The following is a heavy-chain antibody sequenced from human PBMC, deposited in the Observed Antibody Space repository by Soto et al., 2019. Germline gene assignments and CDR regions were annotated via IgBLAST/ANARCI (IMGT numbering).Heavy chain of an antibody. D-gene: IGHD6-13*01. Sequence: PSQTLSRTCAISGDSVSSNSAAWNWIRQSPSRGLEWLGRTYYRSKWYNDYAVSVKSRIAINPDTSRNQFSLQLTSVTPEDTAVYYSSSEVSAGTLLDSSRKRTLDTLS. V-gene: IGHV6-1*01. CDR2: TYYRSKWYN. CDR1: GDSVSSNSAA. J-gene: IGHJ5*01. CDR3: SSEVSAGTLLDS.